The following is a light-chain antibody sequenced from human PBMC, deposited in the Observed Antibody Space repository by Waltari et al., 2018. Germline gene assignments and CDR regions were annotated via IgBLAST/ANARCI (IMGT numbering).Light chain of an antibody. CDR2: GAS. CDR3: QHYVRLPVT. J-gene: IGKJ1*01. V-gene: IGKV3-20*01. CDR1: LSVGRS. Sequence: IVLTQSPGTLSLSPGERVTLSCRASLSVGRSLAWYQQKPGQAPRLLIYGASSRATGIPDRVSGSGSGTDFSLTISRLAPDDLSVYYCQHYVRLPVTFGQGTKVEI.